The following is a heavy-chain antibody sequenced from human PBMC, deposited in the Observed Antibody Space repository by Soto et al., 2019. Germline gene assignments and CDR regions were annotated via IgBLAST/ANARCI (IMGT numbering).Heavy chain of an antibody. J-gene: IGHJ4*02. D-gene: IGHD2-21*01. Sequence: GASVKVSCKASGYTFTDYAMHWVRQAPGQRLEWMGWISTGNGNTKYSQKFQGRVTITRDTSATTAYMKLSSLRSEDTAGYYCAKGSQMWTPDYWGQGTLVTVSS. CDR2: ISTGNGNT. V-gene: IGHV1-3*04. CDR1: GYTFTDYA. CDR3: AKGSQMWTPDY.